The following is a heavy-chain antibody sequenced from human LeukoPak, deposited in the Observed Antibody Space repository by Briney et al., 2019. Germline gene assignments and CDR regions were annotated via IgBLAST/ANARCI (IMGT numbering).Heavy chain of an antibody. CDR2: INPSGGST. CDR3: ARAHVDTAMGDY. CDR1: GYTFTSYY. Sequence: ASVKASCKASGYTFTSYYMHWVRQAPGQGLEWMGIINPSGGSTSYAQKFQGRVTMTRDTSTSTVYMELSSLRSEDTAVYYCARAHVDTAMGDYWGQGTLVTVSS. J-gene: IGHJ4*02. V-gene: IGHV1-46*01. D-gene: IGHD5-18*01.